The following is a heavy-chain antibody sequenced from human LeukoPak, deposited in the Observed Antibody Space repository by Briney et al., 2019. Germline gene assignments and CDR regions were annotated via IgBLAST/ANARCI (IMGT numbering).Heavy chain of an antibody. V-gene: IGHV4-59*08. J-gene: IGHJ3*02. CDR2: IYHSGST. CDR3: ARHFYDSSGYGAFDI. D-gene: IGHD3-22*01. CDR1: GGSISDYY. Sequence: SETLSLTCTVSGGSISDYYWSWIRQPPGKGLEWIGYIYHSGSTYYNPSLKSRVTISVDTSKNQFSLKLSSVTAADTAVYYCARHFYDSSGYGAFDIWGQGTMVTVSS.